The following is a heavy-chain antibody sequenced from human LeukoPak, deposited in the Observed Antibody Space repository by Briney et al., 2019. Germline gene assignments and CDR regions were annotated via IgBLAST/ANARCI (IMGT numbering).Heavy chain of an antibody. V-gene: IGHV3-23*01. Sequence: GGSLRLSCAASGFTFSSYAMSWVRQAPGKGLEWVSVICGSSTSTYYADSVNGRFTISRDNSKNTLYLQMNSLRVEDTAVYYCAREGALDYYFDYWGQGTLVTVSS. CDR2: ICGSSTST. CDR3: AREGALDYYFDY. D-gene: IGHD1-26*01. J-gene: IGHJ4*02. CDR1: GFTFSSYA.